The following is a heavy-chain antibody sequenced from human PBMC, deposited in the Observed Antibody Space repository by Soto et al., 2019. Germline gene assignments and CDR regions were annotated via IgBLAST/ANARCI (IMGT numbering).Heavy chain of an antibody. CDR2: IGSSSNYI. CDR1: GFTFSSYT. CDR3: ARRVQGYCTGGSCFVDY. V-gene: IGHV3-21*01. D-gene: IGHD2-8*02. J-gene: IGHJ4*02. Sequence: PGGSLRLSCAASGFTFSSYTMNWVRQAPGKGLEWVSSIGSSSNYIYYAESVKGRFTVSRDNAKNSLFLQMNSLRAEDTAVYYCARRVQGYCTGGSCFVDYWGQGTLVTVSS.